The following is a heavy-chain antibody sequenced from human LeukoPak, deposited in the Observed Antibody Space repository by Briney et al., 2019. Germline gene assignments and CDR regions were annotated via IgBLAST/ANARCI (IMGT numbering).Heavy chain of an antibody. CDR3: ARGYYGWKYSFDY. D-gene: IGHD3-10*01. CDR2: INHSGST. Sequence: SETLSLTCAVYGGSFSGYYWSWIRQPPGKGLEWIGEINHSGSTNYNPSLKSRVTISVDTPKNQFSLKLSSVTAADTAVYYCARGYYGWKYSFDYWGQGTLVTVSS. J-gene: IGHJ4*02. CDR1: GGSFSGYY. V-gene: IGHV4-34*01.